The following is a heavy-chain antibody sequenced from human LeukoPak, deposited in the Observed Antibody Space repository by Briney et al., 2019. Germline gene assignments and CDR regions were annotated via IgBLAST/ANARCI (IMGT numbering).Heavy chain of an antibody. CDR3: AGASSSWTSSYFDY. D-gene: IGHD6-13*01. J-gene: IGHJ4*02. CDR2: IYTSGST. V-gene: IGHV4-4*07. CDR1: GGSISSYY. Sequence: SETLSLTCTVSGGSISSYYWSWIRQPAGKGLEWIGRIYTSGSTNYNPSLKSRVTLSVDTSKNQFSLRLSSVTAADTAVYYCAGASSSWTSSYFDYWGQGTLVTDSS.